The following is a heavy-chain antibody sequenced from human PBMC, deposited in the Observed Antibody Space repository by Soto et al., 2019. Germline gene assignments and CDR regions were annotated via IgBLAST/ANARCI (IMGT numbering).Heavy chain of an antibody. D-gene: IGHD5-18*01. J-gene: IGHJ4*02. V-gene: IGHV3-23*01. Sequence: GGSLRLSRADYGFTFSSYAMSWVRQAPGKGLEWVSAMSGSGGSTYYADSVKGRFTISRDNSKNTLYLQMNSLISEDTAVYYCASPRSIWYSYGYFDYWGQGTLVTVSS. CDR2: MSGSGGST. CDR1: GFTFSSYA. CDR3: ASPRSIWYSYGYFDY.